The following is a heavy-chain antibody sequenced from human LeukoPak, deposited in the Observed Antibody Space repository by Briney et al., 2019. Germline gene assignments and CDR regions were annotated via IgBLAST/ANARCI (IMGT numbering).Heavy chain of an antibody. CDR2: ISAYNGNT. V-gene: IGHV1-18*01. D-gene: IGHD2-15*01. CDR3: ARERRYCSGGSCYFHY. CDR1: GFTFTSYG. Sequence: ASVKVSCKASGFTFTSYGISWVRQAPGQGLEWMGWISAYNGNTNYARKLQGRVTMTTDTSTSTAYMELRSVRSDDTAVYYCARERRYCSGGSCYFHYWGQGTLVTVSS. J-gene: IGHJ4*02.